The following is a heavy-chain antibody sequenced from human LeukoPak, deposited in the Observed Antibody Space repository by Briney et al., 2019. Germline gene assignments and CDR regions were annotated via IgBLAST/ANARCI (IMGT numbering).Heavy chain of an antibody. V-gene: IGHV3-33*01. D-gene: IGHD5-18*01. CDR1: GFTFSSYG. Sequence: PGRSLRLSCAASGFTFSSYGMHWVRQAPGKGLEWVAVIWYDGSNKYYADSVKGRFTISRDNSKNTLYLQMNSLRAEDTAVYYCARDEGSYGFDYWGQGTLVTVSS. CDR3: ARDEGSYGFDY. CDR2: IWYDGSNK. J-gene: IGHJ4*02.